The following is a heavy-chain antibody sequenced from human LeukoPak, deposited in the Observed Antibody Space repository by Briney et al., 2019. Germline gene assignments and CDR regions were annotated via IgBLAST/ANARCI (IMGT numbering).Heavy chain of an antibody. J-gene: IGHJ4*02. CDR1: GGSISSSNYY. D-gene: IGHD3-22*01. V-gene: IGHV4-39*01. CDR3: ARHWTDSSGYYPFDY. CDR2: IYYSGST. Sequence: SETLSLTCTVSGGSISSSNYYWGWIRQPPGKGLEWIGSIYYSGSTYYNPPLKSRVTISVDTSKNQFSLKLSSVTAADTAVFYCARHWTDSSGYYPFDYWGQGTLVTVSS.